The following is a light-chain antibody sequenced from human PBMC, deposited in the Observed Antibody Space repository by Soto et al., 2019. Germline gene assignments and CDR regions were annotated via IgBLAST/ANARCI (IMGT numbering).Light chain of an antibody. J-gene: IGKJ4*01. V-gene: IGKV3-11*01. Sequence: EIVLTQSPATLSLSPGERATLSCRASQNVTSQLTWYQQKPGQAPRLLMYDASNRAIGIPARFSGSGSGTDFTLSISSLEPEDSAVYYCLQRDNQGVHTFGGGTKVEIK. CDR3: LQRDNQGVHT. CDR2: DAS. CDR1: QNVTSQ.